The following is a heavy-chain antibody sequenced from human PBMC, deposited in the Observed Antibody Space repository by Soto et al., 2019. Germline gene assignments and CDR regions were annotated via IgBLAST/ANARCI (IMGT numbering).Heavy chain of an antibody. CDR2: ISSSGSTI. CDR1: GFTFSYDY. V-gene: IGHV3-11*01. CDR3: ARYLFLDYDRSGYYHQPNFDY. D-gene: IGHD3-22*01. Sequence: GGSLRLACAASGFTFSYDYMSWNRQAPGKGLEWVSYISSSGSTIYYADSVKGRFTISRDNAKNSLYLQMNSLRAEDTAVYYCARYLFLDYDRSGYYHQPNFDYLGQGTLVTVSS. J-gene: IGHJ4*02.